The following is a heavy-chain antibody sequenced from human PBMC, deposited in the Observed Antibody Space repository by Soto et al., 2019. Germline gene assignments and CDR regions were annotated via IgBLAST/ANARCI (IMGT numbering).Heavy chain of an antibody. CDR1: GDTFNFYS. CDR2: VNPILSMS. CDR3: ATSYGSGYRAFDF. V-gene: IGHV1-69*04. Sequence: QVQLVQSGAEVKRPGSSVKVSCKASGDTFNFYSINWVRQGPGLGLEWIGRVNPILSMSNYAQRFQGRVTMTADKSTSTAYMELSGLRSEDTAIYYCATSYGSGYRAFDFWGQGALVTVSS. J-gene: IGHJ4*02. D-gene: IGHD3-10*01.